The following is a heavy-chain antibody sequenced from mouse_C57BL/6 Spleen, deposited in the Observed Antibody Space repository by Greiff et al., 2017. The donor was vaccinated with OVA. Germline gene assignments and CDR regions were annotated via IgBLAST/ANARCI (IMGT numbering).Heavy chain of an antibody. CDR1: GYTFTSYW. J-gene: IGHJ1*03. V-gene: IGHV1-52*01. Sequence: VQLQQPGAELVRPGSSVKLSCKASGYTFTSYWMHWVKQRPIQGLEWIGNIDPSDSETHYNQKFKDKATLTVDKSSSTAYMQLSSLTSEDTAVYYCARRGITTVVEDYWYFDVWGTGTTVTVSS. CDR2: IDPSDSET. CDR3: ARRGITTVVEDYWYFDV. D-gene: IGHD1-1*01.